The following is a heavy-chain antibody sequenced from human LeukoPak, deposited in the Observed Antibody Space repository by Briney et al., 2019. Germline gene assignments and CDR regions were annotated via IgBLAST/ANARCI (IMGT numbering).Heavy chain of an antibody. Sequence: GGSLRLSCVASGFTFSTYGMHWVRQAPGKGLERVAFIRYDGSNKYYADSVKGRFTISRDNSKNTLYLQMNSLRAEDTAVYYCAKGHDFWSGPNYFDYWGQGTLVTVSS. D-gene: IGHD3-3*01. J-gene: IGHJ4*02. CDR3: AKGHDFWSGPNYFDY. CDR2: IRYDGSNK. V-gene: IGHV3-30*02. CDR1: GFTFSTYG.